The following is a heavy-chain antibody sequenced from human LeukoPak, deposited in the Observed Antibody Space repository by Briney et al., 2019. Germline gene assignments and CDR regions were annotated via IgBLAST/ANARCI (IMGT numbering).Heavy chain of an antibody. J-gene: IGHJ6*04. Sequence: GESLRISCKGSGYSFTSYWISWVRQMPGKGLEWMGRIDPSDSYTNYSPSFQGHVTISADKSISTAYLQWSSLKALDTAMYYCARLRIGYYGSGSYQYYGMDVWGKGTTVTVSS. CDR2: IDPSDSYT. D-gene: IGHD3-10*01. CDR1: GYSFTSYW. V-gene: IGHV5-10-1*01. CDR3: ARLRIGYYGSGSYQYYGMDV.